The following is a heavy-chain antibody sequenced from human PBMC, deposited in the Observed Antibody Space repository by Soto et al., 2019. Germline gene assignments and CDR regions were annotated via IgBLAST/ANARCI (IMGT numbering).Heavy chain of an antibody. V-gene: IGHV4-59*01. J-gene: IGHJ5*02. Sequence: PSETLSLTCTVSGGSISSYYWSWIRQPPGKGLEWIGYIYYSGSTNYNPSLKSRVTISVDTSKNQFSLKLSSVTAADTAVYYCARLYDDYGDLNWFDPWGQGTLVTVSS. CDR2: IYYSGST. D-gene: IGHD4-17*01. CDR1: GGSISSYY. CDR3: ARLYDDYGDLNWFDP.